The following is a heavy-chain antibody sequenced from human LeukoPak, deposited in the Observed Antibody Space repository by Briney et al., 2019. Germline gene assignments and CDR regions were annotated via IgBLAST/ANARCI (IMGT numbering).Heavy chain of an antibody. Sequence: SETLSLTCAVYGGSFSGYYWSWIRQPPGKGLEWIGEINHSGSTNYNPSLKSRVTISVDTSKNQFSLKLSSVTAADTAVYYCARWLRWQYYFDYWGQGTLVTVSS. CDR2: INHSGST. CDR3: ARWLRWQYYFDY. D-gene: IGHD4-23*01. J-gene: IGHJ4*02. V-gene: IGHV4-34*01. CDR1: GGSFSGYY.